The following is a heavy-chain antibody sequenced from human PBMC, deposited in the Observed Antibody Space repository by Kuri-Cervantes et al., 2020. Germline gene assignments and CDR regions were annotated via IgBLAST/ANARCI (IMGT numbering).Heavy chain of an antibody. CDR2: IWYDGSNK. D-gene: IGHD3-10*01. CDR3: AEDLGISGFGNNYFDY. J-gene: IGHJ4*02. CDR1: GFTFSSYG. Sequence: GGSLRLSCAASGFTFSSYGMHWVRQAPGKGLEWVAVIWYDGSNKYYADSVKGRFTISRDNSKNTLYLQMNSLRAEDTAVYYCAEDLGISGFGNNYFDYWGQGTLVTVSS. V-gene: IGHV3-33*06.